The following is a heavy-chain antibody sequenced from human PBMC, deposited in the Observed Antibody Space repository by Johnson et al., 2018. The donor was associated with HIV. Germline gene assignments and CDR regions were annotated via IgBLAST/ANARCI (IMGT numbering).Heavy chain of an antibody. CDR1: GFTFDDYA. D-gene: IGHD2-15*01. CDR2: ISGSGGST. J-gene: IGHJ3*02. CDR3: ARSVGYCSGGSCSPDAFDI. Sequence: VQLVESGGGLVQPGRSLRLSCAASGFTFDDYAMHWVRQAPGKGLEWVSAISGSGGSTYYADSVKGRFTISRDNSKNTLYLQMNSLRAEDTAVYYCARSVGYCSGGSCSPDAFDIWGQGTMVTVSS. V-gene: IGHV3-23*04.